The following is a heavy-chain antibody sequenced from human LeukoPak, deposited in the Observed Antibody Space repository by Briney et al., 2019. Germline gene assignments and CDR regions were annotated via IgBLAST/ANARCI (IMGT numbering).Heavy chain of an antibody. D-gene: IGHD6-13*01. CDR1: GFTFSSYS. CDR2: ISSSSSYI. Sequence: PGGSLRLSCAASGFTFSSYSMHWVRQAPGKGLEWVSSISSSSSYIYYADSVKGRFTISRDNAKNSLYLQMNSLRAEDTAVYYGARGTRWSGLAGPTYYYYYMDVWGKGTTVTVSS. V-gene: IGHV3-21*01. J-gene: IGHJ6*03. CDR3: ARGTRWSGLAGPTYYYYYMDV.